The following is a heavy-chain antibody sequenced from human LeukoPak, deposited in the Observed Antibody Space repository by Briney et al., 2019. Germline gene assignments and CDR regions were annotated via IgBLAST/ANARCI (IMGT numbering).Heavy chain of an antibody. J-gene: IGHJ4*02. CDR2: IYSGGST. CDR3: AREDYDLGEYYFDY. CDR1: GGSISSYY. V-gene: IGHV3-66*01. Sequence: ETLSLTCTVSGGSISSYYWSWVRQAPGKGLEWVSVIYSGGSTYYADSVKGRFTISRDNSKNTLYLQMNSLRAEDTAVYYCAREDYDLGEYYFDYWGQGTLVTVSS. D-gene: IGHD3-16*01.